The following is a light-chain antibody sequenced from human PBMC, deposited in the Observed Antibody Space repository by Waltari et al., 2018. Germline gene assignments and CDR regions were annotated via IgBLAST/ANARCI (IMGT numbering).Light chain of an antibody. J-gene: IGLJ1*01. CDR2: EVS. V-gene: IGLV2-14*01. CDR3: SSYTTSSAPGV. Sequence: QSALTQPASVSGPPGQSITISCSGTDTDVGAYDFVSWYQQHPGKAPHLIIYEVSHRPSGISNRFSASKSGNTASLTISGLQAEDEADYYCSSYTTSSAPGVFGTGTRVTVL. CDR1: DTDVGAYDF.